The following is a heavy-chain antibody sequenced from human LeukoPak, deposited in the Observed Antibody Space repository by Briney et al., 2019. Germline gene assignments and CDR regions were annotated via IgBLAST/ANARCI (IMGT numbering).Heavy chain of an antibody. CDR1: GGSISSSSYY. CDR2: IYYSGST. CDR3: QSRSGSYGMRAFDI. J-gene: IGHJ3*02. D-gene: IGHD1-26*01. V-gene: IGHV4-39*01. Sequence: PSETLSLTCTVSGGSISSSSYYWGWIRQPPGKGLEWIGSIYYSGSTYYNPSLKSRVTISVDTSKNQFSLKLSPVTAADTAVYYCQSRSGSYGMRAFDIWGQGTMVTVSS.